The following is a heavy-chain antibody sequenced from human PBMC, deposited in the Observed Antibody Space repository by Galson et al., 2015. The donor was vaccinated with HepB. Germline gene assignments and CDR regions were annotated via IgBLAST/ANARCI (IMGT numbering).Heavy chain of an antibody. Sequence: QSGAEVKKPGESLRISCEASGYKFSSYSITWVRQMPEKGLEWMGRIDPSNSYSNYNPSFQGHVTMSVDKSINTAYLQWSSLKASDTATYYCARQGSGWYSGGNWFDSWGQGTQVTVSS. CDR2: IDPSNSYS. V-gene: IGHV5-10-1*01. CDR3: ARQGSGWYSGGNWFDS. J-gene: IGHJ5*01. D-gene: IGHD6-19*01. CDR1: GYKFSSYS.